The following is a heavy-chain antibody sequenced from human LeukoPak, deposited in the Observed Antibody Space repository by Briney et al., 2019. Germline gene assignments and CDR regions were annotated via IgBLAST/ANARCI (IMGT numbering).Heavy chain of an antibody. V-gene: IGHV3-30*02. CDR1: GFTFSTYG. CDR3: ANRPTVAVAGMGKAFDI. J-gene: IGHJ3*02. CDR2: IRYDGSNK. D-gene: IGHD6-19*01. Sequence: GGSLRLSCAASGFTFSTYGMHWVRQAPGKGLEWVAFIRYDGSNKYYADSVKGRFTISRDNSKNTLYMQMNSLRAEETAVYYCANRPTVAVAGMGKAFDIWGQGTMVTVSS.